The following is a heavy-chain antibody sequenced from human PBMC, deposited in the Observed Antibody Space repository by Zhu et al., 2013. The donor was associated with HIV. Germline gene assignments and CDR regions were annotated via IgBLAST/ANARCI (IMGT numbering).Heavy chain of an antibody. V-gene: IGHV3-30*03. D-gene: IGHD6-19*01. Sequence: VQLVESGGGVVQPGRSLRLSCAASGFTFSSYGMHWVRQAPGKGLEWVAVISYDGSNKYYADSVKGRFTISRDNSKNTLYLQMNSLRAEDTAVYYCARYVKQWLFDYWGQGTLVTVSS. CDR3: ARYVKQWLFDY. J-gene: IGHJ4*02. CDR2: ISYDGSNK. CDR1: GFTFSSYG.